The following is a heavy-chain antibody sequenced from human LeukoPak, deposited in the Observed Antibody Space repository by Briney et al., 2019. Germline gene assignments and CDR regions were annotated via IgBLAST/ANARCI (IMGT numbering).Heavy chain of an antibody. D-gene: IGHD6-19*01. CDR3: ARGSVGPGVAVTRRHKHLDV. CDR1: GGSISSDSDY. CDR2: IYASGTT. J-gene: IGHJ6*04. V-gene: IGHV4-61*02. Sequence: SETLSLTCTVSGGSISSDSDYWSWIRQPAGKGLECIGRIYASGTTDYSPSLKSRVTISVDTSNNQFSLKVNSVTAADTAVYYCARGSVGPGVAVTRRHKHLDVWGNGTTVIVSS.